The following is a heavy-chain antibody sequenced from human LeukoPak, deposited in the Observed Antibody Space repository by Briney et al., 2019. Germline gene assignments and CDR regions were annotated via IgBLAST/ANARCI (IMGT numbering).Heavy chain of an antibody. D-gene: IGHD3-3*01. CDR1: GGTFSSFA. CDR3: ASPTYYDFWSGYHQFDN. CDR2: IIPIYGIT. V-gene: IGHV1-69*05. J-gene: IGHJ4*02. Sequence: SVKVSCKASGGTFSSFAISWVRQAPGQGLEWMGRIIPIYGITNYAQKFQGRVTIATDESTSTAYMDLRSLRSEDTAVYFCASPTYYDFWSGYHQFDNWGQGTLVTVSS.